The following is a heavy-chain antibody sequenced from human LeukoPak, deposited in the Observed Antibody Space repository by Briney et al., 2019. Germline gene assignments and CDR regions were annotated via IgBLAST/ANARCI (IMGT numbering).Heavy chain of an antibody. D-gene: IGHD2-8*02. CDR3: ARDERRYCPDSSCYPGDY. CDR2: ISRTSAYI. Sequence: KTGGSLRLSCAASGFTFSDYAMKWVRQAPGKGLESVSAISRTSAYIYYSDSVRGRFTISRDNAKNSVYLQMDSLRAEDTAVYYCARDERRYCPDSSCYPGDYWGQGTLVTVSS. J-gene: IGHJ4*02. V-gene: IGHV3-21*01. CDR1: GFTFSDYA.